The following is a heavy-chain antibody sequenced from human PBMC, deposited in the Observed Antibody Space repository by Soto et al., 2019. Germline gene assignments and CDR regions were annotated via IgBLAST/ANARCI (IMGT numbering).Heavy chain of an antibody. Sequence: SVKVSCKASGGTFSSYAISWVRQAPGQGLEWMGGIIPIFGTANYAQKFQGRVTITADKSTSTAYMELSSLRSEDTAVYYCARDSYYGSGPDDNYYCYGMDVWGQGTTVTVSS. D-gene: IGHD3-10*01. V-gene: IGHV1-69*06. CDR1: GGTFSSYA. CDR2: IIPIFGTA. CDR3: ARDSYYGSGPDDNYYCYGMDV. J-gene: IGHJ6*02.